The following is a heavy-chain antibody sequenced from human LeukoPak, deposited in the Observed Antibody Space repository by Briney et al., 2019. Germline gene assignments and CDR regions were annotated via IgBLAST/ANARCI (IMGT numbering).Heavy chain of an antibody. CDR3: VVVVPAANDAFDI. D-gene: IGHD2-2*01. V-gene: IGHV3-15*01. CDR2: IKRKTDGGTK. J-gene: IGHJ3*02. Sequence: GGSLRLSCAASGFTFSNAWMSWVRQAPGKGLEWVCRIKRKTDGGTKDYAAPVKVRFTISRDDSKNTLYLQMNSLKTEDTAVYYCVVVVPAANDAFDIWGQGTMVTVSS. CDR1: GFTFSNAW.